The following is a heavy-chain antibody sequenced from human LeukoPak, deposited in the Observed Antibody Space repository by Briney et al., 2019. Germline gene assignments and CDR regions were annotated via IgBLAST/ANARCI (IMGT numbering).Heavy chain of an antibody. D-gene: IGHD3-9*01. V-gene: IGHV4-59*01. CDR1: GGSISSYY. J-gene: IGHJ6*03. CDR2: IYYSGST. CDR3: AKTYYDILTGYGGPYYMDV. Sequence: SETLSLTCTVSGGSISSYYWSWIRQPPGKGLEWIGYIYYSGSTNYNPSLKSRVTISVGTSKNQFSLKLSSVTAADTAVYYCAKTYYDILTGYGGPYYMDVXGKGPRSPSP.